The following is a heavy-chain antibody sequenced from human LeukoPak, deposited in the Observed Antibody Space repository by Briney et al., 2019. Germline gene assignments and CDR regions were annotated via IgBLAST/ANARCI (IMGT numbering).Heavy chain of an antibody. V-gene: IGHV1-46*01. CDR2: INPSGGST. J-gene: IGHJ4*02. Sequence: GASVKVSCKASGYTFTSYYMHWVRQAPGQGLEWMGIINPSGGSTSYAQKFQGRVTMTRDTSTSTVYMELSSLRSEDTAVYYCAREDLSGWYGKVYFDYWGQGTLVTVSS. CDR1: GYTFTSYY. D-gene: IGHD6-19*01. CDR3: AREDLSGWYGKVYFDY.